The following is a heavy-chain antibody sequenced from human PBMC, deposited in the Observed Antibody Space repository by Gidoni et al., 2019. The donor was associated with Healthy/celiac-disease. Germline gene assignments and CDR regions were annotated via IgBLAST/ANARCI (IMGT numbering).Heavy chain of an antibody. CDR3: ASGDSSSWFWAFDI. J-gene: IGHJ3*02. CDR1: GGYISSSSYY. CDR2: IYYSGST. Sequence: QLQLKESGPGLVKPSETLSLTSTVSGGYISSSSYYWGWIRQPPGKGLEWIGSIYYSGSTYYNPSLKSRVTISVDTSKTQFSLKLSSVTAADTAVYYCASGDSSSWFWAFDIWGQGTMVTVSS. V-gene: IGHV4-39*01. D-gene: IGHD6-13*01.